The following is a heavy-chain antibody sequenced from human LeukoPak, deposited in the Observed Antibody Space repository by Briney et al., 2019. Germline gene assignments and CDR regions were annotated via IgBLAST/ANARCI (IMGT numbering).Heavy chain of an antibody. CDR1: GYTFAKFY. V-gene: IGHV1-46*01. D-gene: IGHD3-16*01. CDR2: INPSGGTT. J-gene: IGHJ3*02. CDR3: ARDNRGERTPGWGYGGFDI. Sequence: ASVKVSCKASGYTFAKFYIHWVRQAPGQGLEWMGIINPSGGTTSYAQKFQCRVSMTRDTSTSTVYMELSSLRSEDTAVYDCARDNRGERTPGWGYGGFDIWGQGTMVSVSS.